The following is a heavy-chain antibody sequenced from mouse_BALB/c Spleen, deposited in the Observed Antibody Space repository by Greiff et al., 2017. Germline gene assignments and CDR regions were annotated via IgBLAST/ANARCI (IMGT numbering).Heavy chain of an antibody. CDR2: INPYNDGN. Sequence: VQLQQSGPELVKPGASVKMSCKASGYTFTSYVMHWVKQKPGQGLEWIGYINPYNDGNKYNEKFKGKATLTSDKSSSTAYMKLSSLTSEDSAVYYCARGGYYGKFAYWGQGTLVTVSA. CDR1: GYTFTSYV. J-gene: IGHJ3*01. CDR3: ARGGYYGKFAY. V-gene: IGHV1-14*01. D-gene: IGHD1-1*01.